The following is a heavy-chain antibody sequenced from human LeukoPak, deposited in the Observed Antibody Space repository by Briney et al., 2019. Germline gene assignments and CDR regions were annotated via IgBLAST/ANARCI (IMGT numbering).Heavy chain of an antibody. CDR2: ISYDGSNE. CDR3: AKGGRGNSALIFDY. D-gene: IGHD4-23*01. CDR1: GFTFSSYV. Sequence: GGSLRLSCAASGFTFSSYVMHWVRQAPGKGLEWVAIISYDGSNEYYADSVKGRFTISRDNSKNTLYLQMNSLRAADTAVYYCAKGGRGNSALIFDYWGQGTLVTVSS. J-gene: IGHJ4*02. V-gene: IGHV3-30*04.